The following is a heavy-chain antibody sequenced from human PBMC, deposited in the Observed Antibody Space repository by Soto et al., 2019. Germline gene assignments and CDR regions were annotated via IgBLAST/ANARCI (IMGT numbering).Heavy chain of an antibody. CDR3: ARPVGPQYSGSGSYPRRGYYFEY. J-gene: IGHJ4*02. CDR2: IYYSGST. D-gene: IGHD3-10*01. V-gene: IGHV4-59*08. CDR1: GDSISSSY. Sequence: SETLSLTCSVSGDSISSSYWMWIRQPPGKGLEWIGYIYYSGSTYYNPSLKSRVTISVDTSKNQFSLKLSSVTAADTAVYYCARPVGPQYSGSGSYPRRGYYFEYWGQGTLVTVSS.